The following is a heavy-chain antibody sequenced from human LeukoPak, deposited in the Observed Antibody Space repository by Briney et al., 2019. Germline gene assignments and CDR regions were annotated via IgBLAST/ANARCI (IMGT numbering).Heavy chain of an antibody. CDR1: GFTFSNYW. V-gene: IGHV3-74*01. J-gene: IGHJ5*02. Sequence: GGSLRLTCAASGFTFSNYWMHWVRQAPGKGLVWVSRINSDGSSTSYADSVKGRFTISRDNRKNTLYLQMNNLRAEDTAVYYCARDPHGYWWFDPWGQGTLVTVSS. D-gene: IGHD3-22*01. CDR3: ARDPHGYWWFDP. CDR2: INSDGSST.